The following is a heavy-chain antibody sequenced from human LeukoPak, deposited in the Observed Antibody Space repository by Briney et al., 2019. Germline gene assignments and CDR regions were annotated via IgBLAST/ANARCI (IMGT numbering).Heavy chain of an antibody. CDR2: ISAYNGNT. J-gene: IGHJ4*02. CDR3: ARAGVDSSWLKGDHFDY. CDR1: GYTFTSYG. Sequence: ASVKVSCKASGYTFTSYGISWVRQAPGQGLEWMGWISAYNGNTNYAQKLQGRVTMTTDTFTSTAYMELRSLRSDDTAVYYCARAGVDSSWLKGDHFDYWGQGTLVTVSS. V-gene: IGHV1-18*01. D-gene: IGHD6-13*01.